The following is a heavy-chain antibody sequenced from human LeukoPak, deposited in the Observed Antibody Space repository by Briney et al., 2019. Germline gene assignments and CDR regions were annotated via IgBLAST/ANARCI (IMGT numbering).Heavy chain of an antibody. V-gene: IGHV5-10-1*01. D-gene: IGHD3-10*01. J-gene: IGHJ4*02. CDR2: IDPSDSYT. CDR1: GYSFTSYW. Sequence: GESLKISCKGSGYSFTSYWISWVRQMPGKGLEWMGRIDPSDSYTNYSPSFQGHVTISADKSISIAYLQWSSLKASDTAMYYCARHGAYYGSGSLKFDCWGQGTLVTVSS. CDR3: ARHGAYYGSGSLKFDC.